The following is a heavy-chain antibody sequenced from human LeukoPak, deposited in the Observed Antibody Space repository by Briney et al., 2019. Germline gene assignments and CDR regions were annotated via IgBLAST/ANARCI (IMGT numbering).Heavy chain of an antibody. CDR2: INDSGDT. CDR1: GGSFSGYY. Sequence: SETLSLTCAVYGGSFSGYYWSWIRQSPGRGLEWIGQINDSGDTDYNPSLKSRVTISIDASKKQFSLRLRSVTAADTALYYCARETSTWNSFEYWGQGTAVTVSS. J-gene: IGHJ4*02. D-gene: IGHD1/OR15-1a*01. CDR3: ARETSTWNSFEY. V-gene: IGHV4-34*01.